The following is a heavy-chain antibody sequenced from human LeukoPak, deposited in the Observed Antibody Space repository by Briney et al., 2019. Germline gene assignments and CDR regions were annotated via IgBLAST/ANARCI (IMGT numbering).Heavy chain of an antibody. V-gene: IGHV1-69*13. CDR1: GGXFSSYA. J-gene: IGHJ4*02. CDR3: ARHNKWELTFDY. D-gene: IGHD1-26*01. Sequence: SVKVSCKASGGXFSSYAVSWVRQAPGQGLKWMGGIIPIFGTANYAQKFQGRVTITADESTSTAYMELSSLRSEDTAVYYCARHNKWELTFDYWGQGTLVTVSS. CDR2: IIPIFGTA.